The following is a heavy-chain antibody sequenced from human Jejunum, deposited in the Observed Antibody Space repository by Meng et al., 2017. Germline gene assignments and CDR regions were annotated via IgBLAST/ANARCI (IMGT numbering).Heavy chain of an antibody. J-gene: IGHJ4*02. D-gene: IGHD1-26*01. CDR2: IHTSGST. CDR1: GGSISSGTFF. Sequence: SKTLSLTCTVSGGSISSGTFFWSWIRQAAGKGLEWIGRIHTSGSTTYNPYLKSRVTISIDTSKNQFSLKLDFVTAADTAVYYCARNPGIWGQGTLVTVSS. CDR3: ARNPGI. V-gene: IGHV4-61*02.